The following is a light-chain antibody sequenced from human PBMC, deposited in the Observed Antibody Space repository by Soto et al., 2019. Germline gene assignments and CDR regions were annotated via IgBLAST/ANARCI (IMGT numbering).Light chain of an antibody. J-gene: IGKJ4*01. Sequence: EIVMTQSPATLSVSPGETATLSCRASQSVSYTLSWYQQKPGQGPRLLIYGASTRATGIPARFSGSGSGTEFTLPISSLQSEDFAVYYCQQYKNWPPLTFGGGTKVEIK. CDR1: QSVSYT. V-gene: IGKV3-15*01. CDR2: GAS. CDR3: QQYKNWPPLT.